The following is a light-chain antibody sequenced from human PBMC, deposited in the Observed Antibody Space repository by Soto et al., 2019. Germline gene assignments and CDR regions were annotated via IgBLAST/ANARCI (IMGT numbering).Light chain of an antibody. J-gene: IGKJ1*01. Sequence: EILMTQSPASLSVSPGERAALSCMASQSVSSNLAWYKQKPGQAPRLLIYGASTRATGIPARFSGRGSGTDFTLTISSLQSEDLAVYYCQQYNNWPETFGQGTKVEI. CDR2: GAS. CDR3: QQYNNWPET. V-gene: IGKV3-15*01. CDR1: QSVSSN.